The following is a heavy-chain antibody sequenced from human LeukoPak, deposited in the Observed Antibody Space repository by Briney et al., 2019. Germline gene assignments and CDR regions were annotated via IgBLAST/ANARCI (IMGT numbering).Heavy chain of an antibody. V-gene: IGHV3-7*01. CDR1: GFTFSTYW. Sequence: GGSLRLSCAASGFTFSTYWMTWVRQAPGKGLEWVANINQGGSESYYVDSVKGRFTISRDNAESSLYLQLSSLGAEDTAVYYCARDPYSGSYGDYYYYYMDVWGKGTTVTISS. D-gene: IGHD1-26*01. CDR3: ARDPYSGSYGDYYYYYMDV. J-gene: IGHJ6*03. CDR2: INQGGSES.